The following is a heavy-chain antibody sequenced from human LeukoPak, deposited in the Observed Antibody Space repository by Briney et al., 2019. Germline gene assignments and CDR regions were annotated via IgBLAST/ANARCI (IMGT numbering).Heavy chain of an antibody. CDR1: GYTFTGYY. Sequence: ASVKVSFKASGYTFTGYYMHWVRQAPGQGLEWMGWINPNSGGTNYAQKFQGRVTMTRDTSISTAYMELSRLRSDDTAVYYCARDWGYSSSTDGHWGQGTLVTVSS. J-gene: IGHJ4*02. V-gene: IGHV1-2*02. D-gene: IGHD6-13*01. CDR2: INPNSGGT. CDR3: ARDWGYSSSTDGH.